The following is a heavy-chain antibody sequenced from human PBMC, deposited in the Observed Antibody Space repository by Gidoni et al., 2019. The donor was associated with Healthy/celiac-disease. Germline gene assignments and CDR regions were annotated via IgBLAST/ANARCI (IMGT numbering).Heavy chain of an antibody. CDR3: ARGGGWQQLVRRNWFDP. CDR1: GGSFSGYY. V-gene: IGHV4-34*01. D-gene: IGHD6-13*01. J-gene: IGHJ5*02. CDR2: INHSGSP. Sequence: QVQLQPWCAGLLKPSETLSLTCAVYGGSFSGYYWSWIRQPPGKVLEWIGEINHSGSPNYNPSLKSRVTISVDTSKNQFSLKLSSVTAADTAVYYCARGGGWQQLVRRNWFDPWGQGTLVTVSS.